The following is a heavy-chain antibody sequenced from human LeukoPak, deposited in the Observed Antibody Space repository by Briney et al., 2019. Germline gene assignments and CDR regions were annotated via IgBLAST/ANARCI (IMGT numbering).Heavy chain of an antibody. D-gene: IGHD3-10*01. CDR1: GFAFGHYY. V-gene: IGHV3-11*06. CDR3: ARGAGELPIDY. Sequence: GGSLRLSCAASGFAFGHYYMSWFRQAPGKGPESVSYISFSSGDTNCGDSVRGRFTISRDNAKNSLYLQMNSLRVEDTAVYYCARGAGELPIDYWGQGTMVTVSS. J-gene: IGHJ4*02. CDR2: ISFSSGDT.